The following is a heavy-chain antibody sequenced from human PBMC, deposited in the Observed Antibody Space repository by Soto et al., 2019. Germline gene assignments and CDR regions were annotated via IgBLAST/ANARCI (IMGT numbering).Heavy chain of an antibody. CDR2: ISSSSSTI. J-gene: IGHJ6*02. D-gene: IGHD2-15*01. Sequence: PGGSLRLSCAASGFTFSSYSMNWVRQAPGKGLEWVSYISSSSSTIYYADSVKGRFTISRDNAKNSLYLQMNSLRAEDTAVYYCAQVVVAATADPYYYGMDVWGQGTTVTVS. CDR1: GFTFSSYS. V-gene: IGHV3-48*04. CDR3: AQVVVAATADPYYYGMDV.